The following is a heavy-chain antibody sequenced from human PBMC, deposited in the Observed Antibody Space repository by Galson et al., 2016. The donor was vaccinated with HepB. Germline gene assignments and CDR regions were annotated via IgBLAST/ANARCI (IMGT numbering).Heavy chain of an antibody. CDR2: VSIGSTHI. D-gene: IGHD2-15*01. V-gene: IGHV3-21*01. Sequence: SLRLSCAVSGFTFSSYSMSWVRQAPGKGLEWVSSVSIGSTHIYYADSVKGRFTVSRDNAKNSVYLQMTGLRAEDMAVYYCARDYLGSLDYWGQGALVTVSS. J-gene: IGHJ4*02. CDR3: ARDYLGSLDY. CDR1: GFTFSSYS.